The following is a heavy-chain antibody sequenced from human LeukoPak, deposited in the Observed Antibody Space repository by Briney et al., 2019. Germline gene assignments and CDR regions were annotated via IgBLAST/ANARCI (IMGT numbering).Heavy chain of an antibody. J-gene: IGHJ4*02. D-gene: IGHD2-2*01. CDR2: IYPGDSDT. CDR3: ARRGYCATTTCYRLFDY. V-gene: IGHV5-51*01. Sequence: GESLKISCKGSGYSFTNYWIGWVRQRPGKGLEWMGIIYPGDSDTIYSPSFQGQVTISADKSITTAYLQWSSLKASDTAMYYCARRGYCATTTCYRLFDYWGQGTLVTVSS. CDR1: GYSFTNYW.